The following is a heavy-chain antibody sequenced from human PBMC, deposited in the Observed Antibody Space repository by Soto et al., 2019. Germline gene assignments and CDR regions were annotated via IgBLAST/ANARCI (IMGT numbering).Heavy chain of an antibody. V-gene: IGHV3-30-3*01. CDR3: ARERGLFFDY. D-gene: IGHD3-10*01. CDR2: ISYDGSNY. CDR1: GCTFIAYS. J-gene: IGHJ4*02. Sequence: LRLSWVAAGCTFIAYSRRCVRQAPGKGLEWVALISYDGSNYYYADSVKGRFTISRDNSKNTLYLQMISLRAEDTAVFYCARERGLFFDYWGQGTPVTVSS.